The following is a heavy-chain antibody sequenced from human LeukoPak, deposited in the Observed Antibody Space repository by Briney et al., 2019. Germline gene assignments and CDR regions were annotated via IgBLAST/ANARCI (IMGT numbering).Heavy chain of an antibody. V-gene: IGHV4-59*08. Sequence: SETLSLTCTVSGGSISSYYWSWIREPPGKGLECIGDIDFSGSTNYNPSLKSRLNISVDASKNKFSLKLSSVTAADTAVYSCVRRRDGYIDNWGQGTLLTVSS. D-gene: IGHD5-24*01. CDR3: VRRRDGYIDN. CDR2: IDFSGST. J-gene: IGHJ4*02. CDR1: GGSISSYY.